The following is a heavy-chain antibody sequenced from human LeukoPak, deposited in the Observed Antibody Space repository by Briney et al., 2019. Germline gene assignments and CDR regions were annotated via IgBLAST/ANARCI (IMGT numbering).Heavy chain of an antibody. CDR2: MNPNSGNT. J-gene: IGHJ5*02. D-gene: IGHD1-14*01. CDR1: GYTFTSYD. CDR3: ARVEVGGTKRRDRQRRNWFDP. V-gene: IGHV1-8*01. Sequence: GASVKVSYKASGYTFTSYDINWVRQATGQGLEWMGWMNPNSGNTGYAQKFQGRVTMTRNTSISTAYMELSSLRSEDTAVYYCARVEVGGTKRRDRQRRNWFDPWGQGTLVTVSS.